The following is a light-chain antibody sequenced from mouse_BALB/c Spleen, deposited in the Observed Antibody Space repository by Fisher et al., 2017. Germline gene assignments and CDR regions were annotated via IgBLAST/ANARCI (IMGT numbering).Light chain of an antibody. Sequence: DIVLTQTPAIMSASPGEKVTMTCSASSSVNYMYWYQQKSDASPKLWIYYTSNLAPGVPARFSGSGSGTSYSLTISSVEAEDDATYYCQQWSGYPFTFGAGTKLELK. CDR3: QQWSGYPFT. V-gene: IGKV4-50*01. CDR2: YTS. CDR1: SSVNY. J-gene: IGKJ5*01.